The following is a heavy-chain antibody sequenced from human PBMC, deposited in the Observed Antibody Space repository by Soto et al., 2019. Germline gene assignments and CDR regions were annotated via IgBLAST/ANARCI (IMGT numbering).Heavy chain of an antibody. J-gene: IGHJ4*02. CDR2: IAHDGHT. Sequence: SDTLSLPCDVSSGSITTSVLWTWVRQFPGKGLEWIGEIAHDGHTNYNPSLSGRVTMSVDLSNSQFSLNVASVTAADTAVYFCVGGRDYDYWGQGTLVTVAS. CDR1: SGSITTSVL. CDR3: VGGRDYDY. V-gene: IGHV4-4*02. D-gene: IGHD1-26*01.